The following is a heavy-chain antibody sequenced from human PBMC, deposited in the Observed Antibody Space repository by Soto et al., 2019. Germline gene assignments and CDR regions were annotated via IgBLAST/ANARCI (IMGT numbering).Heavy chain of an antibody. D-gene: IGHD2-8*01. CDR1: GGTFRSYA. V-gene: IGHV1-69*13. Sequence: SVKVSCKASGGTFRSYAINWVRQSPGQGLEWMGGIIPMFGKPNYAEKFLGRVTITADEATRTAYMEVSSLKSEDTAVYYCARSMETNYFYCMDVWGLGTTVTVSS. CDR3: ARSMETNYFYCMDV. J-gene: IGHJ6*02. CDR2: IIPMFGKP.